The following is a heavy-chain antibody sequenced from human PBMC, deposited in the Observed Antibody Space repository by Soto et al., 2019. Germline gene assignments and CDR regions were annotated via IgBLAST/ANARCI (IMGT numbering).Heavy chain of an antibody. CDR1: GFTVSTYW. J-gene: IGHJ4*02. V-gene: IGHV3-74*01. CDR2: ISSDGSVT. Sequence: EVQLVESGGGLVQPGGSLRLSCAASGFTVSTYWMHWVRQAPGKGPVWVSRISSDGSVTDYAGSVKGRFTISRDNAKDTLYLQMNSLSAEDTAVYYCASAMTSVGATTNGDYWGQGTLVTVSS. CDR3: ASAMTSVGATTNGDY. D-gene: IGHD1-26*01.